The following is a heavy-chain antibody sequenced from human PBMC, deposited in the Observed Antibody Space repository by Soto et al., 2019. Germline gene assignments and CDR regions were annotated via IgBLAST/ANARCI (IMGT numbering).Heavy chain of an antibody. CDR3: ATRYDSSNYYLDY. V-gene: IGHV1-69*02. D-gene: IGHD3-22*01. CDR2: IIPILGIA. J-gene: IGHJ4*02. CDR1: GGTFSSYT. Sequence: QVQLVQSGAEVKKPGSSVKVSCKASGGTFSSYTISWVRQAPGQGLEWMGRIIPILGIANYAQKFQGRVTITADKSTSTAYMELSSLRSEDTAVYYCATRYDSSNYYLDYWGQGTLVTVSS.